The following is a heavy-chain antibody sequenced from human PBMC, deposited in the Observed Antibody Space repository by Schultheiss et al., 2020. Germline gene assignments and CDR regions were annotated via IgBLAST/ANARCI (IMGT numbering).Heavy chain of an antibody. D-gene: IGHD4-17*01. J-gene: IGHJ3*02. CDR2: ISWNSGSI. V-gene: IGHV3-9*01. Sequence: GGSLRLSCAASGFTFDDYAMHWVRQAPGKGLEWVSGISWNSGSIGYADSVKGRFTISRDNAKNSLYLQMNSLKTEDTAVYYCTTAQHLREVTTGGDDAFDIWGQGTMVTVSS. CDR1: GFTFDDYA. CDR3: TTAQHLREVTTGGDDAFDI.